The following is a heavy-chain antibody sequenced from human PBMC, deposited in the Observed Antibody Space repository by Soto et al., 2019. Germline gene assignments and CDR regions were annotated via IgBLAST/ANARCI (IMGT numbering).Heavy chain of an antibody. J-gene: IGHJ6*02. D-gene: IGHD2-21*02. Sequence: PGGSLRLSCAASGFTFSSYAMHWVRQAPGKGLECVAVISYDGSNKYYADSVKGRFTISRDNSKNTLYLQMNSLRAEDTALYYCARDRVVVTATSYYYYGMDVWGQGT. V-gene: IGHV3-30-3*01. CDR3: ARDRVVVTATSYYYYGMDV. CDR2: ISYDGSNK. CDR1: GFTFSSYA.